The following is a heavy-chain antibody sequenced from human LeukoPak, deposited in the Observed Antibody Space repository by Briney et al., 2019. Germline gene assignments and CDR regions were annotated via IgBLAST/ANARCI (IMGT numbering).Heavy chain of an antibody. J-gene: IGHJ4*02. CDR1: GGSIISGDYY. D-gene: IGHD4-23*01. V-gene: IGHV4-30-4*01. CDR2: IHYSGST. CDR3: SRAPDYGANDY. Sequence: SETLSLTCTVSGGSIISGDYYWSWIRQPPGKGLEWTGYIHYSGSTHYNPSLKSRVTISVDTSKNQFSLKVSSVTAADTAVYYCSRAPDYGANDYWGQGTLVTVSS.